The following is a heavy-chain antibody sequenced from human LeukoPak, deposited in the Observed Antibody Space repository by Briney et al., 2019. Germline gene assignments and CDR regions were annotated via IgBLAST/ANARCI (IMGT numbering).Heavy chain of an antibody. V-gene: IGHV4-34*01. D-gene: IGHD7-27*01. J-gene: IGHJ4*02. CDR3: ARGLGSVGHPYYFDH. CDR2: INHSGST. CDR1: GGSFSGYY. Sequence: SETLSLTCAVYGGSFSGYYWSWIRQPPGKGLEWIGEINHSGSTNYNPSLKSRVTISVDTSKNQFSLKLSSVTAADTAVYCCARGLGSVGHPYYFDHWGQGTLVTVSS.